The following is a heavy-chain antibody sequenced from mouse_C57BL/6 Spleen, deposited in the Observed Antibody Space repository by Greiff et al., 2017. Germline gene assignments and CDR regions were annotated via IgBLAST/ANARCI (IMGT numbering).Heavy chain of an antibody. Sequence: QVQLQQSGAELARPGASVKLSCKASGYTFTSYGISWVKQRTGQGLEWIGEIYPRSGNTYYNEKFKGKATLTADKSSSTAYMELRSLTSEDSAVYFCARDYDGYSLYAMDYWGQGTSVTVSS. D-gene: IGHD2-3*01. CDR1: GYTFTSYG. J-gene: IGHJ4*01. CDR2: IYPRSGNT. CDR3: ARDYDGYSLYAMDY. V-gene: IGHV1-81*01.